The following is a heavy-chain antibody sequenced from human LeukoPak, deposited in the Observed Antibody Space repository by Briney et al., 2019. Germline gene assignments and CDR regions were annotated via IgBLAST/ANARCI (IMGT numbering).Heavy chain of an antibody. CDR1: GFTFSSYG. Sequence: PGRSLRLSCAASGFTFSSYGMHWVRQAPGKGLEWVAVIWYDGSNKCYADSVKGRFTISRDNSKNTLYLQMNSLRAEDTAVYYCAKAGFQWGEYFYYMDVWGKGTTVTVSS. J-gene: IGHJ6*03. CDR3: AKAGFQWGEYFYYMDV. V-gene: IGHV3-33*06. D-gene: IGHD3-10*01. CDR2: IWYDGSNK.